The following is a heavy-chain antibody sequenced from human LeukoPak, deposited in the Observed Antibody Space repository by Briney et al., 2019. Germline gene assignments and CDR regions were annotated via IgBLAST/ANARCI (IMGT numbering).Heavy chain of an antibody. CDR3: ARLYYYDSSGPPL. Sequence: SETLSLTCTISGDSISSSNYYWGWIRQPPGEGLEWIGNIYYSGRTYYNPSLKSRVTMSVDTSKNDFSLKLSSVTAADTAVYYCARLYYYDSSGPPLWGQGTMVAVSS. CDR2: IYYSGRT. D-gene: IGHD3-22*01. V-gene: IGHV4-39*02. CDR1: GDSISSSNYY. J-gene: IGHJ4*02.